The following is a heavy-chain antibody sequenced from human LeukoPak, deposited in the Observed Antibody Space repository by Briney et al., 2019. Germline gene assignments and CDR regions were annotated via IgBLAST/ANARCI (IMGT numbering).Heavy chain of an antibody. Sequence: SQTLSLTCAISGDSVSSNSAGWSWIRQSPSRGLEWLGGTYYRSKWYNDYAASVKSRITINPDTSKNQFSLQLNSVTPEDTAVYYCARRSNSDGSFDYWGQGTLVTVSS. J-gene: IGHJ4*02. D-gene: IGHD4-11*01. CDR3: ARRSNSDGSFDY. CDR2: TYYRSKWYN. V-gene: IGHV6-1*01. CDR1: GDSVSSNSAG.